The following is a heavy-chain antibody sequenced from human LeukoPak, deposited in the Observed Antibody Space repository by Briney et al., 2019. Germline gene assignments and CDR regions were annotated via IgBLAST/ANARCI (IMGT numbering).Heavy chain of an antibody. CDR1: GGSLSNNNYY. Sequence: SETLSLTCTVSGGSLSNNNYYWAWIRQPPGKGLECIGSIYYSGSPYYNPSLKSRVTISVDTSKNQFSLRLSSVTAADTAVDYCATRKTANAGCDYWGQGTLVTVSS. CDR2: IYYSGSP. V-gene: IGHV4-39*01. J-gene: IGHJ4*02. D-gene: IGHD1-1*01. CDR3: ATRKTANAGCDY.